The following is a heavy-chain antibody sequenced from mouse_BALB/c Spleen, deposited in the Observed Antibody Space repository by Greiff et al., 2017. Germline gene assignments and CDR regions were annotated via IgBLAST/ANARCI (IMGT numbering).Heavy chain of an antibody. D-gene: IGHD2-14*01. CDR2: ISSGSSTI. CDR3: ARGGYEYYYAMDY. Sequence: EVMLVESGGGLVKPGGSRKLSCAASGFTFSSFGMHWVRQAPEKGLEWVAYISSGSSTIYYADTVKGRFTISRDNPKNTLFLQMTSLRSEDTAMYYCARGGYEYYYAMDYWGQGTSVTVSS. CDR1: GFTFSSFG. V-gene: IGHV5-17*02. J-gene: IGHJ4*01.